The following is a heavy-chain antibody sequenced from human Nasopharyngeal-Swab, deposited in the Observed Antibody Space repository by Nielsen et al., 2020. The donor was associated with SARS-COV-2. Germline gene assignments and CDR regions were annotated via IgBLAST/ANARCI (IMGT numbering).Heavy chain of an antibody. V-gene: IGHV3-23*01. CDR2: ISGSGGST. CDR1: GFTFSSYA. Sequence: GESLKISCAASGFTFSSYAMSWVRQAPGKGLEWVSAISGSGGSTYYADSVKGRFTISRDNSKNTLYLQMNSLRAEDTAVYYCVKDQGSGWYHDAFDIWGQGTMVTVSS. J-gene: IGHJ3*02. D-gene: IGHD6-19*01. CDR3: VKDQGSGWYHDAFDI.